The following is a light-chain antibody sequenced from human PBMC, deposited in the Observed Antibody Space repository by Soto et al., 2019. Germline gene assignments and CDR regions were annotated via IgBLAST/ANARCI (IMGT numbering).Light chain of an antibody. Sequence: QSVLTKPPSASGTPGQRVTISCSGRFSNIGSNYVYWYQQLPGTAPKLLIFTNDQRTSGVPGRFSGSKSGTSASLAISGLRSEDDADYYCAVWDDSLRGWVFGGGTKLTVL. V-gene: IGLV1-47*02. CDR3: AVWDDSLRGWV. CDR2: TND. J-gene: IGLJ3*02. CDR1: FSNIGSNY.